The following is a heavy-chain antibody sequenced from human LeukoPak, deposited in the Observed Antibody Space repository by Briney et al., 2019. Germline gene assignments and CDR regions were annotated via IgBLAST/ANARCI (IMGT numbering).Heavy chain of an antibody. D-gene: IGHD1-26*01. V-gene: IGHV3-21*01. J-gene: IGHJ6*02. CDR3: ARDRSGSYPETYGMDV. CDR2: ISSSSSYM. Sequence: PGGSLRLSCVASGFTFSSYSMNRVRQAPGEGLEWVSSISSSSSYMFYADSMKGRFTISRDNAKNSLYLQMNSLRAEDTAVYYCARDRSGSYPETYGMDVWGQGTTVTVSS. CDR1: GFTFSSYS.